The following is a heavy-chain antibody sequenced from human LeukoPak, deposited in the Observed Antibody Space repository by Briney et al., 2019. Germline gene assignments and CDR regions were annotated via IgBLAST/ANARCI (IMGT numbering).Heavy chain of an antibody. J-gene: IGHJ3*02. CDR2: INSDGSST. CDR1: GFTFSSYW. Sequence: QPGGSLRLSCAASGFTFSSYWMHWVRQAPGKGLVWVSRINSDGSSTSYADSVKGRFTISRDNAKNTLYLQMNSLRAEDTALYYCAKEWWLVHGFDIWGQGTMVTVSS. V-gene: IGHV3-74*01. CDR3: AKEWWLVHGFDI. D-gene: IGHD6-19*01.